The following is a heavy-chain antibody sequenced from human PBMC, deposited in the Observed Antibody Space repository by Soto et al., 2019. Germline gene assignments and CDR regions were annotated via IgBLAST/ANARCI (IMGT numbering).Heavy chain of an antibody. Sequence: ASVKVSCKASGYTFTSYYMHWVRQAPGQGLEWMGIINPSGGSTSYAQKFQGRVTMTRDTSTSTVYMELSSLRSEDTAVYYCASPAWGTAMVTHLYARDQFDYWGQGTLVTVSS. CDR2: INPSGGST. J-gene: IGHJ4*02. CDR1: GYTFTSYY. V-gene: IGHV1-46*01. CDR3: ASPAWGTAMVTHLYARDQFDY. D-gene: IGHD5-18*01.